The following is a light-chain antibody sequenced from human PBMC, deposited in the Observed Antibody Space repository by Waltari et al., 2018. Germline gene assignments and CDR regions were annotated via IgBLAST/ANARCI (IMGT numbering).Light chain of an antibody. CDR2: DAS. CDR3: QKEVKLPAT. Sequence: EIVLTQSPGTLSLSPGERATLSCRASQSVGRYLAWYQQKPGQAPRLLIYDASTRATGIPDRFSGSGSGTGFSLNIRRMGAEDFAVDYWQKEVKLPATFGQGTKVEIK. V-gene: IGKV3-20*01. CDR1: QSVGRY. J-gene: IGKJ1*01.